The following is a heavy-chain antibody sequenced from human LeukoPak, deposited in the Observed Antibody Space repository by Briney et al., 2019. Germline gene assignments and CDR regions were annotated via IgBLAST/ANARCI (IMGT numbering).Heavy chain of an antibody. Sequence: SDTLSLTCTVSGGSISSYYWSWIRQPPGKGLEWIGYIYTSGSTNYNPSLKSRVTISVDTSKNQFSLKLSSVTAADTAVYYCARHRSYCSSTGCYTKRGSDYYYYYMDVWGKGTTVTVSS. J-gene: IGHJ6*03. CDR2: IYTSGST. V-gene: IGHV4-4*09. D-gene: IGHD2-2*02. CDR3: ARHRSYCSSTGCYTKRGSDYYYYYMDV. CDR1: GGSISSYY.